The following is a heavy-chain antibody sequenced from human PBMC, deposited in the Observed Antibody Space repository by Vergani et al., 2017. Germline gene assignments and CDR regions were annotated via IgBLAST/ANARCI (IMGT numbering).Heavy chain of an antibody. CDR1: GGTFSSYA. J-gene: IGHJ4*02. D-gene: IGHD5-24*01. CDR3: ASLRDGYNPWFLN. Sequence: QVQLVQSGAEVKKPGSSVKVSCKASGGTFSSYAISWVRQAPGQGLEWMGGIIPIFGTANYAQKFQGRVTLTADESTSTAYMELSSLRAEDTAVYYCASLRDGYNPWFLNWGQGTLVTVSS. V-gene: IGHV1-69*01. CDR2: IIPIFGTA.